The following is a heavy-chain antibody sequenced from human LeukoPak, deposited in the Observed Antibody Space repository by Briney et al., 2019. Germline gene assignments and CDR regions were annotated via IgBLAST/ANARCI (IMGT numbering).Heavy chain of an antibody. J-gene: IGHJ5*02. Sequence: GGSLRLSCAASGFTFSNFGIHWVRQAQGKGLEWVSRISGSGGGTYYADSVKGRFTISRDNSKNTLYLQMNSLRVEDTAVYYCAKGQAAAGTSSWFDPWGQGTLVSVSS. CDR2: ISGSGGGT. CDR1: GFTFSNFG. CDR3: AKGQAAAGTSSWFDP. V-gene: IGHV3-23*01. D-gene: IGHD6-13*01.